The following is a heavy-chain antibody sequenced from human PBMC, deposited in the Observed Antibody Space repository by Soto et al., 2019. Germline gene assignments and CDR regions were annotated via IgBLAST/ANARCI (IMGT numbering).Heavy chain of an antibody. J-gene: IGHJ6*02. D-gene: IGHD2-15*01. CDR2: IDPSDSYT. CDR1: GYSFTSYW. CDR3: ARQYCSGGSCYSGTYYYYYGMDV. V-gene: IGHV5-10-1*01. Sequence: GRSLKISCKGSGYSFTSYWISWVRQMPGKGLEWMGRIDPSDSYTNYSPSFQGHVTISADKSISTAYLQWSSLKASDTAMYYCARQYCSGGSCYSGTYYYYYGMDVWGQGTTVTVSS.